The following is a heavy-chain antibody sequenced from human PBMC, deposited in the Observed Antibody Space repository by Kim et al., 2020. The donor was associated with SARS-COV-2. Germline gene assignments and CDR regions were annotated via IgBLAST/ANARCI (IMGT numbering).Heavy chain of an antibody. V-gene: IGHV6-1*01. CDR1: VDITVTANGA. Sequence: SQTLSLTCGISVDITVTANGAWNWIRQTPSRGLEWLGRIYYTSRWNNDYATFVKGRISINADTSKNQISLQLSSVTPEETAVYYCARSPIFIQGVGNDYY. D-gene: IGHD3-3*01. CDR3: ARSPIFIQGVGNDYY. CDR2: IYYTSRWNN. J-gene: IGHJ6*01.